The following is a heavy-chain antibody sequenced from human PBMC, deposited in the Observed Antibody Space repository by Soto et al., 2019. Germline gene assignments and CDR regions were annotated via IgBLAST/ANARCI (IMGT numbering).Heavy chain of an antibody. J-gene: IGHJ4*02. CDR3: ARSVSPNWGSAGYFDY. CDR2: IYLGDSDP. CDR1: GYSFSSYW. Sequence: GESLKISCKGSGYSFSSYWIGWVRQMPGKGLEWMGIIYLGDSDPRYSPSFQGQVTISADKSINTAYLQWSSLKASDTAVYYCARSVSPNWGSAGYFDYWGQGTLVTVSS. V-gene: IGHV5-51*01. D-gene: IGHD7-27*01.